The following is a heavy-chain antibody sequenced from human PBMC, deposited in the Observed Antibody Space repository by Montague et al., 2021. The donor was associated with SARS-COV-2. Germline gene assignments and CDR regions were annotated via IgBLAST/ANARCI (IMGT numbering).Heavy chain of an antibody. CDR2: ISYDGSNK. Sequence: SLILSCAASGFTFSSYAMHWVRQAPVKGLEWVAVISYDGSNKYYXDSVKGRFTISRDNSKNTLYLQMNSLRAEDTAVYYCAGELLWFGELWGKGTTVTASS. V-gene: IGHV3-30-3*01. D-gene: IGHD3-10*01. CDR3: AGELLWFGEL. J-gene: IGHJ6*04. CDR1: GFTFSSYA.